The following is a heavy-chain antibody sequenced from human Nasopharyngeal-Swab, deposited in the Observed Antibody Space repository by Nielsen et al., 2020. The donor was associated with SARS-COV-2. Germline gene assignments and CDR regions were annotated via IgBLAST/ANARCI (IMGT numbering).Heavy chain of an antibody. D-gene: IGHD6-13*01. CDR1: VGTFSSYA. Sequence: SVKVSCKASVGTFSSYAISWVRQAPGQGLEWMGGIIPIFGTANYAQKFQGRVTITADESTSTAYMELSSLRSEDTAVYYCARDGWGGYSSSWYHWFDPWGQGTLVTVSS. J-gene: IGHJ5*02. V-gene: IGHV1-69*13. CDR2: IIPIFGTA. CDR3: ARDGWGGYSSSWYHWFDP.